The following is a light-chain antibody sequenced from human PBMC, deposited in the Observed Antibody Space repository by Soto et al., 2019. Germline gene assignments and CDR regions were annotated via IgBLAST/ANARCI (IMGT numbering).Light chain of an antibody. J-gene: IGLJ1*01. Sequence: QSVLTQPASVSGSPGQSITISCTGTSSDVGGYNYVSWYQQHPGKAPKLMIYDVSNRPSGVSNRSSGSKSGNTASLTISGLQAEDEADYYCSSYTSSSTPVFGTGTKVPVL. CDR3: SSYTSSSTPV. CDR1: SSDVGGYNY. V-gene: IGLV2-14*01. CDR2: DVS.